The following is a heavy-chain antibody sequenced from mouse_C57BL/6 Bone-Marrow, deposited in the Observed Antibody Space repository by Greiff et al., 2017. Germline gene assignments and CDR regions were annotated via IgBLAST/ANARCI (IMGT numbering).Heavy chain of an antibody. CDR3: ARDRGAIITRVGVLDY. CDR1: GFSLTSDG. CDR2: IWSGGST. D-gene: IGHD2-12*01. V-gene: IGHV2-2*01. J-gene: IGHJ2*02. Sequence: VQLQQSGPGLVQPSPSLSITCTVSGFSLTSDGVHWVRQSPGKGLEWLGVIWSGGSTDYNAAFISRLSIRKNKTKSQIYFNRNSLQADETAIYYSARDRGAIITRVGVLDYWGQGTSLTVSS.